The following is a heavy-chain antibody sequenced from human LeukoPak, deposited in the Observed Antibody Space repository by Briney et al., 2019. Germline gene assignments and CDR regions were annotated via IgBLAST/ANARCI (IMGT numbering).Heavy chain of an antibody. J-gene: IGHJ4*02. CDR1: GFTFSSYA. D-gene: IGHD6-13*01. V-gene: IGHV3-23*01. Sequence: PGGSLRLSCAASGFTFSSYAMSWVRQAPGKGLEWVSAISGSGGSTYYADSVKGRFTISRDNSKNTLYLQMNSLRADDTAIYYCAKGSSNWLDHYYFDFWGQGTLVTVSS. CDR3: AKGSSNWLDHYYFDF. CDR2: ISGSGGST.